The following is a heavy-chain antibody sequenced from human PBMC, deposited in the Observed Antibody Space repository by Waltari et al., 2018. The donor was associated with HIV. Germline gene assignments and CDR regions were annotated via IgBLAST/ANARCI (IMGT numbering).Heavy chain of an antibody. D-gene: IGHD3-3*01. CDR1: GFTFSSYA. Sequence: EVQLLESGGGLVQPGGSLRLSCAASGFTFSSYAMSWVRQAPGQGLEWVSAISGSGGSTYYADSVKGRFTISRDNSKNTLYLQMNSLRAEDTAVYYCAKVQDYDFWSGYYSVFDYWGQGTLVTVSS. CDR2: ISGSGGST. CDR3: AKVQDYDFWSGYYSVFDY. J-gene: IGHJ4*02. V-gene: IGHV3-23*01.